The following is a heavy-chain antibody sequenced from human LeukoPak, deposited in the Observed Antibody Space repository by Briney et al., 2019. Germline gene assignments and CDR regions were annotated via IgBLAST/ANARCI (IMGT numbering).Heavy chain of an antibody. V-gene: IGHV3-23*01. J-gene: IGHJ4*02. CDR1: GFTFSSYA. Sequence: GGSLRLSCAASGFTFSSYAMSWVRQAPGKGLEWVSAISGSGGSTYYADSVKGRFTTSRDNSKNTLYLQMNSLRAEDTAVYYCVTRGVIVVVTAIRDYWGQGTLVTVSS. D-gene: IGHD2-21*02. CDR2: ISGSGGST. CDR3: VTRGVIVVVTAIRDY.